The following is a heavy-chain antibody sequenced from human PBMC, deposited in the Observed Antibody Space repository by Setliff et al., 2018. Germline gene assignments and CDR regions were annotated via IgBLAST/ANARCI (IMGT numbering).Heavy chain of an antibody. V-gene: IGHV3-15*05. D-gene: IGHD3-10*01. CDR3: TTPLLESTGWFGYYGMDV. Sequence: GGSLRLSCEVSGITFRNAWMTWVRQAPGKGLEWVGRIKSKGENEAADYAGPVKGRFTISRDDSKNTLYLQMNSLEAEDTAVYYCTTPLLESTGWFGYYGMDVWGQGTTVTVSS. J-gene: IGHJ6*02. CDR2: IKSKGENEAA. CDR1: GITFRNAW.